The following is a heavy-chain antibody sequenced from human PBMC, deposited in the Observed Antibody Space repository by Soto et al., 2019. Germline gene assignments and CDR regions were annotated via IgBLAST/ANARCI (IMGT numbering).Heavy chain of an antibody. D-gene: IGHD5-12*01. CDR2: FYWDDDK. CDR3: AQSRYAHSTRYHSYGVDV. J-gene: IGHJ6*02. Sequence: QITLKESGPTLVKPTQTLTLTCTFSGFSLSTSGVGVGWIRQPPGKALEWLALFYWDDDKRYNPSLKSRLTLANDTANNQVVLTMNNMDPADTGTYYCAQSRYAHSTRYHSYGVDVWGQGTTVTVSS. V-gene: IGHV2-5*02. CDR1: GFSLSTSGVG.